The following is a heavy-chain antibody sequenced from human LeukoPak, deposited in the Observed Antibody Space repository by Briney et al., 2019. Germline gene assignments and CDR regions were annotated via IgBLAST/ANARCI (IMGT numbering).Heavy chain of an antibody. V-gene: IGHV4-61*02. CDR3: APATIAAATGHHFYYGMGV. CDR1: GGSISSGSYY. D-gene: IGHD6-25*01. J-gene: IGHJ6*02. CDR2: IYTSGST. Sequence: SQTLSLTCTVSGGSISSGSYYWSWIRQPAGKGLEWIGRIYTSGSTNYNPSLKSRVTISVDTSKNQFSLKLSSVTAADTAVYYCAPATIAAATGHHFYYGMGVWGQGTTVTVSS.